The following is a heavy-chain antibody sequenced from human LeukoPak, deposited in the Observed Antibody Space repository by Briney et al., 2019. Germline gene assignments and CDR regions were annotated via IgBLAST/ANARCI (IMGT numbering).Heavy chain of an antibody. CDR1: GFTFSSYA. Sequence: GGSLRLSCAASGFTFSSYAMSWVRQAPGKGLEWVSTFSGSGGNTYYADSVKGRFTISRDNSKNTLYLQMDSLRAEDTAVYYCATAQREYYYDSSGIMGNWGQGTLVTVSS. V-gene: IGHV3-23*01. CDR2: FSGSGGNT. J-gene: IGHJ4*02. CDR3: ATAQREYYYDSSGIMGN. D-gene: IGHD3-22*01.